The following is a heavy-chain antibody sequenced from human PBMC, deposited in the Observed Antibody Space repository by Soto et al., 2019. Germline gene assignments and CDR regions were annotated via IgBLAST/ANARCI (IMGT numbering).Heavy chain of an antibody. V-gene: IGHV4-4*02. Sequence: PSETLSLTCAVSGGSISSSNWWSWVRQPPGKGLEWIGEIYHSGSTNYNPSLKSRVTISVDKSKNQFSLKLSSVTAADTAVYYCGRESPPEYYYYYGMDVWGQGTTVTVSS. CDR3: GRESPPEYYYYYGMDV. CDR1: GGSISSSNW. J-gene: IGHJ6*02. CDR2: IYHSGST.